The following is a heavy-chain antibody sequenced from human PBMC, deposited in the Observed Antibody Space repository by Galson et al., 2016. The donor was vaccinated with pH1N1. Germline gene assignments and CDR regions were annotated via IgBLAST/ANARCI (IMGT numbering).Heavy chain of an antibody. J-gene: IGHJ4*02. D-gene: IGHD5-12*01. Sequence: SLRLSCAASGFTFTSYAMHWVRQASGKGLEWVAVILYDGTNEYYADSVKGRFTISRDKTQSTVYLQMNSLRTEDTAVYYCARDSEYSGHEGFHWAQGTLVTVSS. CDR2: ILYDGTNE. V-gene: IGHV3-30*04. CDR3: ARDSEYSGHEGFH. CDR1: GFTFTSYA.